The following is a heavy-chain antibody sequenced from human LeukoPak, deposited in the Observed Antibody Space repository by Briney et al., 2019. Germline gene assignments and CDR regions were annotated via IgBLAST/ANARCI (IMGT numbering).Heavy chain of an antibody. CDR1: GFTFSSYW. J-gene: IGHJ5*02. D-gene: IGHD5-24*01. CDR2: IKQDGSEK. CDR3: AREAADGYVFGEFDP. V-gene: IGHV3-7*01. Sequence: GGSLRLSCAASGFTFSSYWMSWVRQAPGKGLEWVANIKQDGSEKYYVDSVKGRFTISRDNAKNSLYLQMNSLRAEDTAVYYCAREAADGYVFGEFDPWGQGTLVTVSS.